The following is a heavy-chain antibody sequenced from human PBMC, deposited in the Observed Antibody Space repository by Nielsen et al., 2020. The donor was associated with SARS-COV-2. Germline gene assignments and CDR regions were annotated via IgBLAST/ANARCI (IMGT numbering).Heavy chain of an antibody. CDR3: ARDGGYDSSGYYSYWYFDL. CDR1: GYTFTSYY. V-gene: IGHV1-46*01. CDR2: INPSGGST. Sequence: ASVKVSCKASGYTFTSYYMHWVRQAPGQGLEWMGIINPSGGSTSYAQKFQGRVTMTRDTSTSTVYMELSSLRSEDTAVYYCARDGGYDSSGYYSYWYFDLWGRGTLVTVSS. D-gene: IGHD3-22*01. J-gene: IGHJ2*01.